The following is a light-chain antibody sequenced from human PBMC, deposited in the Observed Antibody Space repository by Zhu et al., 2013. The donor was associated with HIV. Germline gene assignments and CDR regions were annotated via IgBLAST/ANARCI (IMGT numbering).Light chain of an antibody. CDR3: LQSNSYPRT. CDR1: QDIRNH. J-gene: IGKJ2*02. Sequence: DIQMTQSPSSLSASVGDRVTITCRASQDIRNHLGWYQQKPGKAPRRLIYLASTLQNGAPSRFSGGGSGTDFTLTISSLQPEDFATYYCLQSNSYPRTFGQGTRLEIK. V-gene: IGKV1-17*01. CDR2: LAS.